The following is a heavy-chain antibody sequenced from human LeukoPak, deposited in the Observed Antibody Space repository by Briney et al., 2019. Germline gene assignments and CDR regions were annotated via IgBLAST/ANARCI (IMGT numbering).Heavy chain of an antibody. CDR1: GFAFSSYA. CDR3: ARGLRTSYYDSSGSLYGMDV. J-gene: IGHJ6*02. D-gene: IGHD3-22*01. Sequence: GGSLRLSCAASGFAFSSYAMSWVRLAPGKGLEWVSSISSSSSYIYYADSVKGRFTISRDNAKNSLYLQMNSLRAEDTAVYYCARGLRTSYYDSSGSLYGMDVWGQGTTVTVSS. V-gene: IGHV3-21*01. CDR2: ISSSSSYI.